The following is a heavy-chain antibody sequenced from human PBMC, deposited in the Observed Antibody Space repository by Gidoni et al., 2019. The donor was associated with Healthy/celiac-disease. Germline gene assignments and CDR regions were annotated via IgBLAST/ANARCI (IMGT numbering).Heavy chain of an antibody. D-gene: IGHD1-1*01. CDR1: GGSFSGYY. J-gene: IGHJ5*02. CDR2: INHSGST. Sequence: QVQLQQWGAGLLKPSETLSPTCAVYGGSFSGYYWSWIRQPPGKGLEWIGEINHSGSTNYNPSLKSRVTISVDTSKNQFSLKLSSVTAADTAVYYCAGKTTGWFDPWGQGTLVTVSS. V-gene: IGHV4-34*01. CDR3: AGKTTGWFDP.